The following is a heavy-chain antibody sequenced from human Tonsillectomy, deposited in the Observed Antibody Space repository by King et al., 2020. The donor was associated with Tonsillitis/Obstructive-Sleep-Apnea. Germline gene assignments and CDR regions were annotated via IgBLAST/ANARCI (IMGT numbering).Heavy chain of an antibody. CDR1: GGSFSGYY. CDR3: ASRRDPASDYNWFDP. V-gene: IGHV4-34*01. D-gene: IGHD2-21*02. J-gene: IGHJ5*02. CDR2: INHSGST. Sequence: VQLQQWGAGLLKPSETLSLTCAVYGGSFSGYYWSWIRQPPGKGLEWIGEINHSGSTNYNPSLKSRVTISVDTSKNQFSLKLSSVTAADTAVYYCASRRDPASDYNWFDPWGQGNLVTVSS.